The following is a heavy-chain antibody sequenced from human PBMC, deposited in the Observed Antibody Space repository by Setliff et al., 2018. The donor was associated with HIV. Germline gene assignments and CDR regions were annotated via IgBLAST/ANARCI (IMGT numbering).Heavy chain of an antibody. V-gene: IGHV1-46*01. J-gene: IGHJ4*02. D-gene: IGHD3-10*01. CDR2: INPSGGST. CDR1: GYPFTNYY. CDR3: AREKEKTWFGELSHGDFDY. Sequence: ASVKVSCKASGYPFTNYYMHWVRQAPGQGLAWMGIINPSGGSTSHAQKFQGSVNMTRDTSTSTVHMEVSSLRSEDTAVYYCAREKEKTWFGELSHGDFDYWGQGTLVTVSS.